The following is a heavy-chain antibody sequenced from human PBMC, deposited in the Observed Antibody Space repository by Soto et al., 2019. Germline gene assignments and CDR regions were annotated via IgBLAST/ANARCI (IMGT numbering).Heavy chain of an antibody. J-gene: IGHJ4*02. V-gene: IGHV3-23*01. D-gene: IGHD6-19*01. CDR3: AKYGFRQWRASWASYY. Sequence: EVQLLESGGGLVQPGGSLRLSCAASGFTFSSYAMSWVRQAPGKGLEWVSAISGSGGSTYYADSVKGRFTISRDNSKNTLYLPMNSLRAEDTAVYYCAKYGFRQWRASWASYYWRQGTLVTVSS. CDR1: GFTFSSYA. CDR2: ISGSGGST.